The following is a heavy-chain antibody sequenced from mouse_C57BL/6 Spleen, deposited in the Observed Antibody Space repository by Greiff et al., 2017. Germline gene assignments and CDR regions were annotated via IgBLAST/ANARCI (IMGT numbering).Heavy chain of an antibody. CDR3: ARDYYGSLLAY. D-gene: IGHD1-1*01. CDR1: GFTFSDYG. J-gene: IGHJ3*01. CDR2: ISSGSSTI. V-gene: IGHV5-17*01. Sequence: EVQRVESGGGLVKPGGSLKLSCAASGFTFSDYGMHWVRQAPEKGLEWVAYISSGSSTIYYADTVKGRFTISRDNAKNTLFLQMTSLRSEDTAMYYCARDYYGSLLAYWGQGTLVTVSA.